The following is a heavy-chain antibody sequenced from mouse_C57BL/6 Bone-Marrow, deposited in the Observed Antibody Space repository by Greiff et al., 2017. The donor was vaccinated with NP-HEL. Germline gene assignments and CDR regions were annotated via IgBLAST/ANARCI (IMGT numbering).Heavy chain of an antibody. Sequence: VQLQQSGAELARPFSSVPLSFPSSFSPFPRSLLRFFPPLPFPGLALLVSLYPSLFNTYYNEKFKGKATLTADKSSSTAYMELRSLTSEDSAVYFCARRGGLRRPYFDYWGQGTTLTVSS. CDR1: FSPFPRSL. CDR3: ARRGGLRRPYFDY. V-gene: IGHV1-81*01. J-gene: IGHJ2*01. D-gene: IGHD2-4*01. CDR2: LYPSLFNT.